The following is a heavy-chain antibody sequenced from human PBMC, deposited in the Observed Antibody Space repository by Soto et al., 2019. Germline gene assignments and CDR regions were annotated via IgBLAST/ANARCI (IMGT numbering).Heavy chain of an antibody. J-gene: IGHJ4*02. CDR3: AKGRGSSWSVVFFDY. Sequence: GGSLRLSCAASGFTFSRFAMSWVRQAPGAGLEWVSAISGSGDTTFYADSVQGRFTISRDDSKNTLYLQMNSLRAEDTAVYYCAKGRGSSWSVVFFDYWGQGALVTVSS. CDR1: GFTFSRFA. D-gene: IGHD6-13*01. V-gene: IGHV3-23*01. CDR2: ISGSGDTT.